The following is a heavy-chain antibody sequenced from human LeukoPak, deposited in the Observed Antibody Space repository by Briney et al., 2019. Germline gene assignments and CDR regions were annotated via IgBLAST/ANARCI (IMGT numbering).Heavy chain of an antibody. CDR3: AREYCSSTSRSLLGYNWFDP. D-gene: IGHD2-2*01. CDR1: GYTFSSYG. J-gene: IGHJ5*02. CDR2: IIPIFGTA. Sequence: SVKVSCKASGYTFSSYGISWVRQAPGQGLEWMGGIIPIFGTANYAQKFQGRVTITADESTSTAYMELSSLRSEDTAVYYCAREYCSSTSRSLLGYNWFDPWGQGTLVTVSS. V-gene: IGHV1-69*13.